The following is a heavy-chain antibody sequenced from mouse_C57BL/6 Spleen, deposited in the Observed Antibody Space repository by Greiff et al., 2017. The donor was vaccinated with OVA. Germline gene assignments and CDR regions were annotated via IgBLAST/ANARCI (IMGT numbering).Heavy chain of an antibody. CDR3: TRGGDYDEFAY. CDR2: ISSGGDYI. V-gene: IGHV5-9-1*02. J-gene: IGHJ3*01. D-gene: IGHD2-4*01. Sequence: EVMLVESGEGLVKPGGSLKLSCAASGFTFSSYAMSWVRQTPEKRLEWVAYISSGGDYIYYADTVKGRFTISRDNARNTLYLQMSSLKSEDTAMDYCTRGGDYDEFAYWGQGTLVTVSA. CDR1: GFTFSSYA.